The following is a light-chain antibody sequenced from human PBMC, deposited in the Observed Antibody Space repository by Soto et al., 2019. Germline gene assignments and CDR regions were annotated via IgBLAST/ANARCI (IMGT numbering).Light chain of an antibody. V-gene: IGKV3-20*01. CDR1: QSVSSSY. CDR3: QQYGSSPWT. J-gene: IGKJ1*01. CDR2: GAS. Sequence: EIVLTHSPGTLSLSPGEIATLSCRASQSVSSSYLAWYQQKPGQAPRLLIYGASSRATGIPDRFSGSGSGTDFTRTISRLEPEDFAVYYCQQYGSSPWTFGQGTKVDIK.